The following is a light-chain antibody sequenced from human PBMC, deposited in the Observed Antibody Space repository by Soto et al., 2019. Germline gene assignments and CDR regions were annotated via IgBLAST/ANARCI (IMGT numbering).Light chain of an antibody. Sequence: DIQMTQSPSTLSASIGDRVTLTCRASQSLTGRLAWYQQKPGRPPKLLIYDVSNLESGVPSRFSGSESGTNFTLTISSLRPDYFATFYFQQYKVYPYTFGQGTRLDI. CDR3: QQYKVYPYT. CDR1: QSLTGR. V-gene: IGKV1-5*01. CDR2: DVS. J-gene: IGKJ2*01.